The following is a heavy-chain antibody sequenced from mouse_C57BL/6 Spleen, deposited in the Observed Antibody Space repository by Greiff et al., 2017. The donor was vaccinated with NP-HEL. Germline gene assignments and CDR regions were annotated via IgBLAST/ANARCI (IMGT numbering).Heavy chain of an antibody. CDR1: GYTFTSYW. CDR2: INPSSGYT. V-gene: IGHV1-7*01. CDR3: ASTTMVTTSGYYAMDY. Sequence: VQLVESGAELAKPGASVKLSCKASGYTFTSYWMHWVKQRPGQGLEWIGYINPSSGYTKYNQKFKDKATLTADKSSSTAYMQLSSLTYEDSAVYYCASTTMVTTSGYYAMDYWGQGTSVTVSS. J-gene: IGHJ4*01. D-gene: IGHD2-2*01.